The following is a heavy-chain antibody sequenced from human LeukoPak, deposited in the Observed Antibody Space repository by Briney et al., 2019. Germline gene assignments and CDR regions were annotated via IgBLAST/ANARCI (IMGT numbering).Heavy chain of an antibody. CDR2: ISSYNGNT. CDR3: ARGRGEVVVAAWDVFDI. D-gene: IGHD2-15*01. V-gene: IGHV1-18*01. Sequence: ASVKVSCKASGYTFTSYGISWVRQAPGQGLEWMGWISSYNGNTNYAQKLQGRVTMSTDTSTGTAYMELRSLRSDDTAVYYCARGRGEVVVAAWDVFDIWGQGTMVTVSS. J-gene: IGHJ3*02. CDR1: GYTFTSYG.